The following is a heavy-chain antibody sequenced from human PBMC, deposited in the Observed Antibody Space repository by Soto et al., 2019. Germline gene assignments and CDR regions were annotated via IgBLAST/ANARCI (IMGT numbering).Heavy chain of an antibody. J-gene: IGHJ6*03. V-gene: IGHV3-33*01. CDR1: GFTFSSYG. D-gene: IGHD3-10*01. CDR2: IWYDGSNK. Sequence: QVQLVESGGGVVQPGRSLRLSCAASGFTFSSYGMHWVRQAPGKGLEWVAVIWYDGSNKYYADSVKGRFTISRDNSKNTLYLQMNSLRAEDTAVYYCARDYYGSGSYNYYYYYYMDVWGKGTTVTVSS. CDR3: ARDYYGSGSYNYYYYYYMDV.